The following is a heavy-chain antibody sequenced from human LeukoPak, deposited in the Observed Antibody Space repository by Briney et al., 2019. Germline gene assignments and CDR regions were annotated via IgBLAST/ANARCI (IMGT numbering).Heavy chain of an antibody. CDR1: GFTFSSCG. V-gene: IGHV3-30*02. CDR2: IRYDGSNK. J-gene: IGHJ6*02. CDR3: AKDIVAPGYYYYGMDV. Sequence: GGSLRLSCAASGFTFSSCGMHWVRQAPGKGLEWVAFIRYDGSNKYYADSVKGRFTISRDNSKNTLYLQMNSLRAEDTAVYYCAKDIVAPGYYYYGMDVWGQGTTVTVSS. D-gene: IGHD2-21*01.